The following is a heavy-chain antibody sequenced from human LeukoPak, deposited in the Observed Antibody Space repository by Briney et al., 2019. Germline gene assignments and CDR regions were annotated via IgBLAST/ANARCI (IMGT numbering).Heavy chain of an antibody. CDR1: GYTFTSYD. D-gene: IGHD1-26*01. CDR3: ARAEGAWELLRYYYYSMDV. CDR2: MNPNSGNT. Sequence: ASVKVSCKASGYTFTSYDINWVRQATGQGLEWMGWMNPNSGNTDNAQKFQGRVTMTRNTSISTAYMELSSLRSEDTAVYYCARAEGAWELLRYYYYSMDVWGQGTTVTVSS. V-gene: IGHV1-8*01. J-gene: IGHJ6*02.